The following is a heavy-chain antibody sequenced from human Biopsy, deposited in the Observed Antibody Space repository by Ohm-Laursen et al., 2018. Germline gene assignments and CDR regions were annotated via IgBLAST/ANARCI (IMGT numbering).Heavy chain of an antibody. CDR2: VDPENGKT. CDR1: GYTLSVNF. V-gene: IGHV1-69-2*01. Sequence: VNVSCKVSGYTLSVNFMHWARQAPGNGLEWMVLVDPENGKTEYVEKFQVRLTITTATSTNTAYMELSRLRSEDTAVYFCVTVGFRTGYPDGFDIWGQGTMVVVSS. D-gene: IGHD5-12*01. CDR3: VTVGFRTGYPDGFDI. J-gene: IGHJ3*02.